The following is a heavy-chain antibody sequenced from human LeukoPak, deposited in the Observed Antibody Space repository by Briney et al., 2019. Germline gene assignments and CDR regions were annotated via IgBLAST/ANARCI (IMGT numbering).Heavy chain of an antibody. CDR2: ISGSGGST. J-gene: IGHJ5*02. D-gene: IGHD2-2*01. V-gene: IGHV3-23*01. Sequence: RGSLRLSCAASGFTFNSYAMSWVRQAPGKGLEWVSAISGSGGSTYYADSVKGRFTIPRDNSKNTLYLQMNSLRAEDTAAYYCAKADVYCSSTSCYSGWFDPWGQGTLVTVSS. CDR1: GFTFNSYA. CDR3: AKADVYCSSTSCYSGWFDP.